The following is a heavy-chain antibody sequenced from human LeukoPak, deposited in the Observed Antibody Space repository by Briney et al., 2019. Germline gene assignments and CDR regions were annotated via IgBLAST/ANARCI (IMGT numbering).Heavy chain of an antibody. Sequence: GGSLRLSCAASGFTFSSYSMNWVRQAPGKGLEWVSSISSSSSYIYYADSVKGRFTISRDNAENSLYLQMNSLRAEDTAVYYCAREGDYGAFDIWGQGTMVTVSS. CDR2: ISSSSSYI. CDR3: AREGDYGAFDI. J-gene: IGHJ3*02. V-gene: IGHV3-21*01. CDR1: GFTFSSYS. D-gene: IGHD4-17*01.